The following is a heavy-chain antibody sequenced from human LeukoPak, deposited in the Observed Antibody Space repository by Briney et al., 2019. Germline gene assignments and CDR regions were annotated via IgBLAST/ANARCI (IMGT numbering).Heavy chain of an antibody. CDR3: ARDTPGGYDILTGSYYYYYMDV. CDR2: IYYSGST. Sequence: PSETLSLTCTVSGGSISSGDYYWSWIRQPPGKGLEWIGYIYYSGSTYYNPSLKSRVTISLDTSKNQFSLKLSSVTAADTAVYYCARDTPGGYDILTGSYYYYYMDVWGKGTTVTVSS. V-gene: IGHV4-30-4*08. J-gene: IGHJ6*03. D-gene: IGHD3-9*01. CDR1: GGSISSGDYY.